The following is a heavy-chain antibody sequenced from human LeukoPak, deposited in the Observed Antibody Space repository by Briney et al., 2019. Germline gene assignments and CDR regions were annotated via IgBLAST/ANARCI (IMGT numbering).Heavy chain of an antibody. V-gene: IGHV6-1*01. CDR1: GDSVSSKNGA. D-gene: IGHD6-19*01. Sequence: SQTLSLTCVVSGDSVSSKNGAWNWIRQSPSRGLEWLGRTYYRSKWYNDYAESMEGRMTISQDTSKNQYSLHLNSVTPDDTAVYYCARDFGTTGWHTFDYWGQGNLVTVSS. CDR2: TYYRSKWYN. CDR3: ARDFGTTGWHTFDY. J-gene: IGHJ4*02.